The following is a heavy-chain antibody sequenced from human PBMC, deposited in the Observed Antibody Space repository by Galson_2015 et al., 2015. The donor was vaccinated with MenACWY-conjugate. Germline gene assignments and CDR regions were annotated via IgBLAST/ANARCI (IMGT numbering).Heavy chain of an antibody. V-gene: IGHV1-69*04. J-gene: IGHJ4*02. D-gene: IGHD3-22*01. CDR1: GDTFNTYA. Sequence: SVKVSCKASGDTFNTYAINWVRQAPGQGLEWMGRIIPMHNTTNYAQKFQGRVTFSADKSTSTAYMEQSTLRFEDTAVFFCARVRYYDSTGYYYVGHSSVFDSWGQGTLVTVSS. CDR2: IIPMHNTT. CDR3: ARVRYYDSTGYYYVGHSSVFDS.